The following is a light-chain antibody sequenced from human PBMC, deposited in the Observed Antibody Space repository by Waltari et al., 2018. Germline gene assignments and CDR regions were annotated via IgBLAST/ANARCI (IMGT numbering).Light chain of an antibody. CDR3: SSYAGNCNLVV. CDR2: EAS. CDR1: SSDVGRYNL. Sequence: QCALTQPASVSGSPGQSLTIPCTGTSSDVGRYNLVPWYQQHPGKAPKLMIYEASKRPSGVSNRFSGSKSGNTASLTISGLQAEDEADYYCSSYAGNCNLVVFGGGTKLTVL. V-gene: IGLV2-23*01. J-gene: IGLJ2*01.